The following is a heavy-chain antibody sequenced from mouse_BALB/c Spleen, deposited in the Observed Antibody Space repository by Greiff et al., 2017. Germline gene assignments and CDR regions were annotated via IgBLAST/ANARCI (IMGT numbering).Heavy chain of an antibody. Sequence: EVQVVESGGGLVKPGGSLKLSCAASGFTFSSYAMSWVRQTPEKRLEWVASISSGGSTYYPDSVKGRFTISRDNARNILYLQMSSLRSEDTAMYYCARGSYYGKRDYFDYWGQGTTLTVSS. D-gene: IGHD1-1*01. CDR2: ISSGGST. CDR1: GFTFSSYA. J-gene: IGHJ2*01. V-gene: IGHV5-6-5*01. CDR3: ARGSYYGKRDYFDY.